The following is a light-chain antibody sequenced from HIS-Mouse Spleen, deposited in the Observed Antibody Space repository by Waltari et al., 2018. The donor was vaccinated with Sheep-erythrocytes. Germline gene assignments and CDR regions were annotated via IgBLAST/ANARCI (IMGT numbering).Light chain of an antibody. Sequence: QSALTQPRSVSGSPGQSVTISCTGTSSDVGGYNYVSWYQQHPGKAPKLMIYDVSNRPYGVPVRFSGSKSGNTASLTISGLQAEDEADYYCCSYAGSYNHVFATGTKVTVL. CDR2: DVS. CDR3: CSYAGSYNHV. CDR1: SSDVGGYNY. V-gene: IGLV2-11*01. J-gene: IGLJ1*01.